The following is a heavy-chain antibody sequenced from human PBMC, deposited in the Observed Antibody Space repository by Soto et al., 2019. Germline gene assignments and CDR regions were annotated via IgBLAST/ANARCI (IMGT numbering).Heavy chain of an antibody. CDR1: GFTFSSYG. V-gene: IGHV3-33*01. Sequence: QVQLVESGGGVVQPGRSLRLSCAASGFTFSSYGMHWVRQAPGKGLEWVAVIWYDGSNKYYADSVKGRFTISRDNSKNTLYLKMNSLRAEATAVYYCARDYCSSTSCYALYGMDVWGQGTTVTVSS. D-gene: IGHD2-2*01. CDR3: ARDYCSSTSCYALYGMDV. J-gene: IGHJ6*02. CDR2: IWYDGSNK.